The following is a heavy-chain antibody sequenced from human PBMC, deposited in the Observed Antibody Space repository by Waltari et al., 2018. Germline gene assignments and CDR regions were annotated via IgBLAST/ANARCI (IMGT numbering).Heavy chain of an antibody. V-gene: IGHV1-8*01. CDR3: ARVGNYYDSSGYYLDAFDI. D-gene: IGHD3-22*01. Sequence: QVQLVQSGAEVKKPGASVKVSCKASGYTFTSYDINWVRQATGQGLEWRGWMNPNSGNTGYAQKFQGRVTMTRNTSISTAYMELSSLRSEDTAVYYCARVGNYYDSSGYYLDAFDIWGQGTMVTVSS. CDR1: GYTFTSYD. CDR2: MNPNSGNT. J-gene: IGHJ3*02.